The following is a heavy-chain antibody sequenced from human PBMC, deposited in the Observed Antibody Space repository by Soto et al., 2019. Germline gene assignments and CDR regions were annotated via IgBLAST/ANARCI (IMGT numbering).Heavy chain of an antibody. D-gene: IGHD1-26*01. Sequence: QVQLVESGGGVVQPGRSLRLSCAASGFTFSSYAMHWVRQAPGKGLEWVAVISYDGSNKYYADSEKGRFTISRDNSKNTLYLQMNSLRAEDTAVYYCAGEGDDSWGQGTLVTVSS. V-gene: IGHV3-30-3*01. J-gene: IGHJ4*02. CDR2: ISYDGSNK. CDR3: AGEGDDS. CDR1: GFTFSSYA.